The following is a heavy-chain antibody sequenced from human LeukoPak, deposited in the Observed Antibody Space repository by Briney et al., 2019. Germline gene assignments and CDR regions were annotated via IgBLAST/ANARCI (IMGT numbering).Heavy chain of an antibody. CDR2: ISGSAGST. V-gene: IGHV3-23*01. D-gene: IGHD7-27*01. CDR1: GFTFSSYA. CDR3: ARDVSWGSGIDY. J-gene: IGHJ4*02. Sequence: GGSLRLSCTASGFTFSSYAMSWVRQAPGKGLEWVSGISGSAGSTYYADSVKGRFTISRDNSKNTLYLQMNSLRAEDTAVYYCARDVSWGSGIDYWGQGTLVTVSS.